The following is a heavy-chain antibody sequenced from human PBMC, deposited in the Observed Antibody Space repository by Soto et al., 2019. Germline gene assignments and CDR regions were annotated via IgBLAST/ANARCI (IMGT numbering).Heavy chain of an antibody. CDR1: GGSISSYY. D-gene: IGHD5-12*01. Sequence: SETLSLTCTVSGGSISSYYWSWIRQPPGKGLEWIGYIYYSGGTNYNPSLKSRVTISVDTSKNQVSLKLSSVTAADTAVYYCARGTRIVATQNYYYMDVWGKGTTVTVSS. CDR3: ARGTRIVATQNYYYMDV. J-gene: IGHJ6*03. CDR2: IYYSGGT. V-gene: IGHV4-59*01.